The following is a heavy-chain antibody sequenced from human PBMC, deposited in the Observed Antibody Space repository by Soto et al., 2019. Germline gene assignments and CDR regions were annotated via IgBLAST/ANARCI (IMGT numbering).Heavy chain of an antibody. V-gene: IGHV4-31*03. CDR1: GGSISSGDYY. CDR2: IYYSGST. Sequence: LTCTVSGGSISSGDYYWSWIRQHPGKGLEWIGYIYYSGSTYYNPSLKSRVTISVDTSKNQFSLKLSSVTAADTAVYYCARWWSGSRQGFDPWGQGTLVTVSS. CDR3: ARWWSGSRQGFDP. J-gene: IGHJ5*02. D-gene: IGHD3-3*01.